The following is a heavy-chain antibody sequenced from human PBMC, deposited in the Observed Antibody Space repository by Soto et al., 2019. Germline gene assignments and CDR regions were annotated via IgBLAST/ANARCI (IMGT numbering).Heavy chain of an antibody. J-gene: IGHJ4*02. Sequence: LRLSCAASGFTFSSYAMHWVRQAPGKGLEWVAVISYDGSNKYYADSVKCRFTISRDNSKNTLYLQMNSLRAEDTAVYYCAREGYSSSPYFDYWGQGTLVTVSS. CDR3: AREGYSSSPYFDY. D-gene: IGHD6-6*01. CDR1: GFTFSSYA. CDR2: ISYDGSNK. V-gene: IGHV3-30-3*01.